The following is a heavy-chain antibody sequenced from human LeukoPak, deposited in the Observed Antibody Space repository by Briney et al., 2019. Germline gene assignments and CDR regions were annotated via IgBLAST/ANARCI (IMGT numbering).Heavy chain of an antibody. CDR3: ARGSSSWYYFDY. J-gene: IGHJ4*02. V-gene: IGHV3-23*01. Sequence: PGGSLRLSCAASGFTFSSYGVSWVRQAPGKGLGWVSTISGSNGITYYADSVKGRFTISRDNAKNSLYLQMNSLRVEDTAVYYCARGSSSWYYFDYWGQGTLVTVSS. CDR1: GFTFSSYG. D-gene: IGHD6-13*01. CDR2: ISGSNGIT.